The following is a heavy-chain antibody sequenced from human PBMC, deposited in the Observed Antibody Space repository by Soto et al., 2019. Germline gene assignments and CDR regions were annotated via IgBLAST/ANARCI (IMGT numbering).Heavy chain of an antibody. D-gene: IGHD4-17*01. J-gene: IGHJ4*02. CDR2: ITDNGGST. CDR3: AKERATTTAFDY. Sequence: GGSLRLSCAASGFTFSRDGMSWVRQDPGKGLEWVSLITDNGGSTYYADSVKGRFTISRDNTKNTLFLQMNSLRAEDTAVYYCAKERATTTAFDYWGQGALVTVSS. CDR1: GFTFSRDG. V-gene: IGHV3-23*01.